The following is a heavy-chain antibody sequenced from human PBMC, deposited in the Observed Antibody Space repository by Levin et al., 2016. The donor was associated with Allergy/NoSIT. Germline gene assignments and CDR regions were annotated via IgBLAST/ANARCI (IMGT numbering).Heavy chain of an antibody. CDR1: GGTFSSYA. J-gene: IGHJ3*02. CDR2: IIPIFGTA. CDR3: AREDGGATTKSAFDI. Sequence: SVKVSCKASGGTFSSYAISWVRQAPGQGLEWMGGIIPIFGTANYAQKFQGRVTITADESTSTAYMELSSLRSEDTAVYYCAREDGGATTKSAFDIWGQGTMVTVSS. V-gene: IGHV1-69*13. D-gene: IGHD1-26*01.